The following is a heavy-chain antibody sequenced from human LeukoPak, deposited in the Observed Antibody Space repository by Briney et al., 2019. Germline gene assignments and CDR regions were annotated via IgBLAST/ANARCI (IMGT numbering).Heavy chain of an antibody. CDR2: IKQDGTER. CDR3: ARYVIYFDP. V-gene: IGHV3-7*01. D-gene: IGHD2-21*01. J-gene: IGHJ4*02. CDR1: GFTFSSYW. Sequence: GGSLRLSCAASGFTFSSYWMTWVRQAPGKGLEWVATIKQDGTERYNVDSVRGRFTISRDNAKNSLFLQVNSLRAEDTALYYCARYVIYFDPWGQGTLITVSS.